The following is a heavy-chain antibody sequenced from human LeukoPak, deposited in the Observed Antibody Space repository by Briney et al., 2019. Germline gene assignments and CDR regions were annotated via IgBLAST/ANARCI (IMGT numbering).Heavy chain of an antibody. J-gene: IGHJ4*02. D-gene: IGHD3-22*01. CDR1: GYTFTSYG. Sequence: GASVKVSCKASGYTFTSYGISWVRQAPGQGREWMGWISAYNGSTNYAQKLQGRVTMTTDTSTSTAYMELRSLRSDDTAVYYCARAGIYYYVPNFDYWGQGTLVTVSS. CDR3: ARAGIYYYVPNFDY. CDR2: ISAYNGST. V-gene: IGHV1-18*01.